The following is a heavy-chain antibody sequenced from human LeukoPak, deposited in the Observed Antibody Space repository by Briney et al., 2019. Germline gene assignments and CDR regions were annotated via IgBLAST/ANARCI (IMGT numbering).Heavy chain of an antibody. J-gene: IGHJ4*02. D-gene: IGHD5-18*01. CDR1: GFTFSSYA. Sequence: PGGSLRLSCAASGFTFSSYAMHWVRQAPGKGLEYVSAISCNGDSTYYANSVKGRFTVSRDNSKNTLYLQMGSLRAEDMAVYYCASGYSYFYFDYWGQGTLVTVSS. V-gene: IGHV3-64*01. CDR2: ISCNGDST. CDR3: ASGYSYFYFDY.